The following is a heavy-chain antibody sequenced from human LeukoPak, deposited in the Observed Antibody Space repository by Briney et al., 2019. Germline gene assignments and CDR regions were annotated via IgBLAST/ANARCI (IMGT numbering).Heavy chain of an antibody. V-gene: IGHV1-2*02. CDR1: GYTFTGYY. J-gene: IGHJ4*02. Sequence: GASVKVSCKAYGYTFTGYYMHWVRQAPGQGLEWMGWINPNSGGTNYAQKFQGRVTMTRDTSISTAYMELSRLRSDDTAVYYCARAQHGGITGNNSLDYWGQGTLVTVSS. CDR2: INPNSGGT. D-gene: IGHD1-20*01. CDR3: ARAQHGGITGNNSLDY.